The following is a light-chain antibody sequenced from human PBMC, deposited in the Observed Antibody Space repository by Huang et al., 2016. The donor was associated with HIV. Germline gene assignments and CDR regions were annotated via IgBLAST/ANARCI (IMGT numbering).Light chain of an antibody. CDR3: QQYHDWPPLT. CDR1: ETIGNK. J-gene: IGKJ5*01. Sequence: EVVLTQSPATLSVSAGERVTLSCRASETIGNKLAWYQQRPGQAPTLLVYDASTGAADVPARFSGSGSGTQFTLTISSLQSEEFAVYYCQQYHDWPPLTFGQGTRLEI. CDR2: DAS. V-gene: IGKV3-15*01.